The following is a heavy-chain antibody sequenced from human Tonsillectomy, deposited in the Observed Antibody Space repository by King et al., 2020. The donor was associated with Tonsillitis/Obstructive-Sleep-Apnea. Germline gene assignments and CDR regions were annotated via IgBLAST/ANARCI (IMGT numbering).Heavy chain of an antibody. J-gene: IGHJ5*02. CDR2: ISGSSSNS. V-gene: IGHV3-11*05. CDR3: ARTKGFDNGAWFDP. CDR1: GFTFSDHY. D-gene: IGHD4-17*01. Sequence: VQLVESGGGLVKPGGSLRLSCVASGFTFSDHYMSWIRQAPGGGLEWISFISGSSSNSNYADSVKGRCTISRDNTKNLLYLEIHSLSADDTAVYYCARTKGFDNGAWFDPWGRGSLVTVSS.